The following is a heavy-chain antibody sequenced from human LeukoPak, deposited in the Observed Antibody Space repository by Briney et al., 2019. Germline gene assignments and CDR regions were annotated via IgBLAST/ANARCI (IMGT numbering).Heavy chain of an antibody. CDR3: AKVGALERPEPDRGYGGYFGY. CDR2: ISGSGGST. J-gene: IGHJ4*02. D-gene: IGHD5-12*01. Sequence: PGGSLRLSCAASGFTFSSYAMSWVRQAPGKGLEWVSAISGSGGSTYYADSVKGRFTISRDNSKNTLYLQMNSLRAEDTAVYYCAKVGALERPEPDRGYGGYFGYWGQGTLVTVSS. V-gene: IGHV3-23*01. CDR1: GFTFSSYA.